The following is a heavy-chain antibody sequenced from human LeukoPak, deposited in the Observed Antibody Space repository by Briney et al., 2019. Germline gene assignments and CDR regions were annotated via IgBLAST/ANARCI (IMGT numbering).Heavy chain of an antibody. V-gene: IGHV3-23*01. Sequence: GGSLRLSCAASGFTFSSYAMSWVRQAPGEGPEWVSAIVGSGDSTYYADSVKGRFTISRDNSKNTLYLQMNSLRAEDTAVYYYAKDQLRYYDSSGYYRLWGQGALVTVSS. CDR3: AKDQLRYYDSSGYYRL. CDR2: IVGSGDST. J-gene: IGHJ4*02. D-gene: IGHD3-22*01. CDR1: GFTFSSYA.